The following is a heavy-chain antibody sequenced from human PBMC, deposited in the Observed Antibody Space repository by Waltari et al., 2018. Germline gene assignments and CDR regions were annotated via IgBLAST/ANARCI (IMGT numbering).Heavy chain of an antibody. CDR1: GGSFSSSY. V-gene: IGHV4-34*01. D-gene: IGHD3-3*01. J-gene: IGHJ4*02. CDR3: ARGTFGGVWYYDFWSGYQFDY. CDR2: INHSGST. Sequence: QVQLQQWGAGLLTPSETLALTCAGYGGSFSSSYWSCILQPSGQGRGWIGEINHSGSTNYNPSLKSRVTISVDTSKNQFSLKLSSVTAADTAVYYCARGTFGGVWYYDFWSGYQFDYWGQGTLVTVSS.